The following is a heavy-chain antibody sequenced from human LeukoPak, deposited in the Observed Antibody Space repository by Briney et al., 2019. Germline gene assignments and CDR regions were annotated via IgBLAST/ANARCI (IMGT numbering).Heavy chain of an antibody. CDR1: GGSINNYY. Sequence: PSETLSLTCTVSGGSINNYYWSWIRQPAGKGLEWIGLIYSSGSTSYNPSLKSRVTMSVDTSKKQFSLRLSSVTAADTAVYYCAREGIYCSSTSCYADYWGQGTLVTVSS. J-gene: IGHJ4*02. CDR2: IYSSGST. V-gene: IGHV4-4*07. D-gene: IGHD2-2*01. CDR3: AREGIYCSSTSCYADY.